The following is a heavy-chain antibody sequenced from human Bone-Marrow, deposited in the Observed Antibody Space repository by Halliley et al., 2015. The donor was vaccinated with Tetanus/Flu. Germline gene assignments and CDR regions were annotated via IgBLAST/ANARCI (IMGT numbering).Heavy chain of an antibody. CDR2: FRHSGDRT. Sequence: VSGFRHSGDRTDCADSGKGRFTIPRDNSKSALYLQMDILRAEDTAIYYCASRRSVGTTFFHYWGQGTPVTVSS. D-gene: IGHD1-26*01. V-gene: IGHV3-23*01. J-gene: IGHJ4*02. CDR3: ASRRSVGTTFFHY.